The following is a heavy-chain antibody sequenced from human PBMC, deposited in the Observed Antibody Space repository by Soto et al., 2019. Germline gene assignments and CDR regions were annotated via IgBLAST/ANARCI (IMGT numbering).Heavy chain of an antibody. CDR3: ARGVDCSGGSCYPAGYFDY. J-gene: IGHJ4*02. V-gene: IGHV4-34*01. D-gene: IGHD2-15*01. Sequence: QVQLQQWGAGLLKPSETLSLTCAVYGGSFSGYYWSWIRQPPGKGLEWIGEINHSGSTNYNPSLKSRVTISVDTSKNQFSLKLSSVTAADTAVYYCARGVDCSGGSCYPAGYFDYWGQGTLVTVSS. CDR2: INHSGST. CDR1: GGSFSGYY.